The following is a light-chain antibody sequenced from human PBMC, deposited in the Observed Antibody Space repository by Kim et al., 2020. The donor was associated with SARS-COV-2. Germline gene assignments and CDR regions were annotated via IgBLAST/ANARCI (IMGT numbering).Light chain of an antibody. V-gene: IGLV1-44*01. CDR2: SNN. J-gene: IGLJ1*01. CDR3: AAWDDSLTVL. Sequence: PGTRVPISCSGSSSNLGSNAVNLYQHLPGTAPTLLIYSNNQRPSGVPDRFSGSKSGTSASLAISGLQSEDEADYYCAAWDDSLTVLFGTGTKVTVL. CDR1: SSNLGSNA.